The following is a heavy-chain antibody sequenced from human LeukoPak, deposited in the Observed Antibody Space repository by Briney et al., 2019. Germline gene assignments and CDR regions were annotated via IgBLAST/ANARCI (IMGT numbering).Heavy chain of an antibody. CDR3: ARDGAADY. CDR1: GFTFSSCS. Sequence: GGSLRPSCAASGFTFSSCSMNWVRQAPGKGLEWVSSISSSRRYIYYADSVKGRFTISRDNAKNSLYLQMNSLRAEDTAVYYCARDGAADYWGQGTLVTVSS. CDR2: ISSSRRYI. V-gene: IGHV3-21*01. J-gene: IGHJ4*02. D-gene: IGHD6-13*01.